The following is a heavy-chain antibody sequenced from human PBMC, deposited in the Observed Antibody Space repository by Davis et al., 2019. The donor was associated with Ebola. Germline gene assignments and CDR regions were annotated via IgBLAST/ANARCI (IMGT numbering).Heavy chain of an antibody. D-gene: IGHD6-13*01. CDR1: GFIFSNYG. CDR2: ISYDGSNK. Sequence: GGSLRLSCEASGFIFSNYGMNWVRQAPGKGLEWVAVISYDGSNKYYADSVKGRFTISRDNSKNTLYLQMNSLRAEDTAVYYCAKDTEQLVGYYFDYWGQGTLVTVSS. J-gene: IGHJ4*02. CDR3: AKDTEQLVGYYFDY. V-gene: IGHV3-30*18.